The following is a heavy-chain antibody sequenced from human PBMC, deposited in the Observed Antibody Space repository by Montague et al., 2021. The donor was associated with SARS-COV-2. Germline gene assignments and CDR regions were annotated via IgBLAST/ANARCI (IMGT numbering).Heavy chain of an antibody. CDR3: ARLAPDSGSPNGYYYNGMDV. D-gene: IGHD1-26*01. J-gene: IGHJ6*02. CDR1: GGSITSSSYY. Sequence: SETLSLTCTVSGGSITSSSYYWGWIRQPPGKGLEWIGSIYYSGGTYYNPSLKSRVTISVDTSKNQFSLKLSSVTAADTAVYYCARLAPDSGSPNGYYYNGMDVWGQGTTVTVSS. V-gene: IGHV4-39*01. CDR2: IYYSGGT.